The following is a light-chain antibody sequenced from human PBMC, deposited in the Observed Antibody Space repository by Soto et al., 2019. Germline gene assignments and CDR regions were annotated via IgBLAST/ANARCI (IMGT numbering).Light chain of an antibody. CDR3: QQLDSSPPWT. Sequence: EIVLTQSPGTLSLSPGERATLSCRASQSVSRNYLAWYQQKPGQAPRLLIYDASRRATGIPDRFSGSGSGTDFTLTISRLEPEDFAVYYCQQLDSSPPWTFGQGNKVEIK. J-gene: IGKJ1*01. V-gene: IGKV3-20*01. CDR1: QSVSRNY. CDR2: DAS.